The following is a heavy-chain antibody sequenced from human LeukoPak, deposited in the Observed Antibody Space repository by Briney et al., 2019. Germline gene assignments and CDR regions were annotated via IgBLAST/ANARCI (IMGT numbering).Heavy chain of an antibody. V-gene: IGHV1-18*01. CDR3: ARSRGYCGGGSCYFDY. J-gene: IGHJ4*02. D-gene: IGHD2-15*01. Sequence: ASVKVSCKASGYTFTSYAISWVRQAPGQGLEWMGWISAHNGNTNYAQELQGRLTMTTDTSTSTAYMELRSLISDDAAVYYCARSRGYCGGGSCYFDYWGQGTLVTVSS. CDR2: ISAHNGNT. CDR1: GYTFTSYA.